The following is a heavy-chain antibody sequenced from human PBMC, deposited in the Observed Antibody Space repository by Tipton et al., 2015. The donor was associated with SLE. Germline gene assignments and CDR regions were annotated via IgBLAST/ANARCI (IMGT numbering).Heavy chain of an antibody. J-gene: IGHJ4*02. Sequence: GSLRLSCAASGFSFRSYWMSWVRQAPGKGPEWVANIKQDGSERYYVDSVKGRFTISRDNAKNSLDLQMNSLRVDVTAIYYCAKDIVIVPPTIRGYFDYWGQGTLVTVSS. D-gene: IGHD2-2*02. CDR3: AKDIVIVPPTIRGYFDY. CDR1: GFSFRSYW. CDR2: IKQDGSER. V-gene: IGHV3-7*03.